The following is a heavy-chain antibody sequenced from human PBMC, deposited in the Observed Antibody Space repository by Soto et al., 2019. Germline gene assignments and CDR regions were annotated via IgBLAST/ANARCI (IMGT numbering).Heavy chain of an antibody. CDR1: GFTFSSYV. D-gene: IGHD6-13*01. CDR2: ISYDGNNK. CDR3: ARDGQLYGSSWHSFDF. V-gene: IGHV3-30-3*01. Sequence: QVQLVESGGGVVQPGRSLRLSCTASGFTFSSYVMHWVRQAQGKGLEWVAVISYDGNNKYFTDSVKGRFTISRDSSKDTLYLQMNSLRPEDTALYFCARDGQLYGSSWHSFDFWGQGTRVTVPS. J-gene: IGHJ4*02.